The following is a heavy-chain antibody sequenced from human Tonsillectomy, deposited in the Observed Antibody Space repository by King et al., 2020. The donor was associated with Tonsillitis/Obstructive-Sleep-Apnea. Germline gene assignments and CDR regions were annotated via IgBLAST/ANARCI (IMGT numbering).Heavy chain of an antibody. Sequence: VQLQESGPGLVKPSETLSLTCTVSGGSISSYYWSWIRQPPGKGLEWIGYIYYSGSTNYNPSLKRRVTISVDTSKNQFSLKLSSVTAADTAVYYCARTRCSYGYHFDSWGQGTLVTVSS. J-gene: IGHJ4*02. V-gene: IGHV4-59*12. CDR1: GGSISSYY. D-gene: IGHD5-18*01. CDR2: IYYSGST. CDR3: ARTRCSYGYHFDS.